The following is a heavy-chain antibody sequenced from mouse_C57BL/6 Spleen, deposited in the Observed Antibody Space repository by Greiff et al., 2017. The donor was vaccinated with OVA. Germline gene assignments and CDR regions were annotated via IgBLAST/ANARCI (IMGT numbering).Heavy chain of an antibody. D-gene: IGHD1-1*01. CDR1: GYTFTEYT. V-gene: IGHV1-62-2*01. CDR2: FYPGSGSI. J-gene: IGHJ3*01. CDR3: ARHEDALYYYGSLPFSY. Sequence: VQLQQSGAELVKPGASVKLSCKASGYTFTEYTIHWVKQRSGQGLEWIGWFYPGSGSIKYNEKFKDKATLTADKSSSTVYMELSRLTSEDSAVYFCARHEDALYYYGSLPFSYWGQVTLVTVSA.